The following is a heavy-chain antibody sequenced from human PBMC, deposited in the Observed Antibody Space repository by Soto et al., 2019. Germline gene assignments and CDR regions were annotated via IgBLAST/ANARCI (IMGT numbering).Heavy chain of an antibody. CDR1: GFTFSGYW. CDR3: ARGSYASSGYRCYFDK. V-gene: IGHV3-7*01. D-gene: IGHD3-22*01. Sequence: XGSLELSCAASGFTFSGYWMSGVRQAPGKGLEWVANIKQDAGQVYYVDSVGGRFTISRDNIKDSVYLQMKGLRDEDTAVYYCARGSYASSGYRCYFDKWGQGTQVTVSS. J-gene: IGHJ4*02. CDR2: IKQDAGQV.